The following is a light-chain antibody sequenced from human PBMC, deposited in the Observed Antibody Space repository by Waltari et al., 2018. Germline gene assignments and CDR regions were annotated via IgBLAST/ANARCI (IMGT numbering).Light chain of an antibody. CDR3: QQSYSTPRT. CDR2: AAS. Sequence: DIQMTQSPSSLSASVGDRVTITCRASQTITNSLNWYQQKPGKDPNLLIYAASSLQSGGPSRFSGSGSGTDFTLTIASLQPEDFATYYCQQSYSTPRTFGQGTRVDFK. J-gene: IGKJ1*01. V-gene: IGKV1-39*01. CDR1: QTITNS.